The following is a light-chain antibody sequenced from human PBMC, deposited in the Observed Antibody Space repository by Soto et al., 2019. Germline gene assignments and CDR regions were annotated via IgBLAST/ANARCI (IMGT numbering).Light chain of an antibody. CDR1: SSGVGGYNY. J-gene: IGLJ2*01. Sequence: QSALTQPASVSGSPRQSISLSCSGTSSGVGGYNYVSWYQQHPARATKLMIYDVTNRPSGISSRFSGSKSANTASLTISGLQAEDEADYYCSSYTRSSTVVFGGGTKLTVL. CDR3: SSYTRSSTVV. CDR2: DVT. V-gene: IGLV2-14*01.